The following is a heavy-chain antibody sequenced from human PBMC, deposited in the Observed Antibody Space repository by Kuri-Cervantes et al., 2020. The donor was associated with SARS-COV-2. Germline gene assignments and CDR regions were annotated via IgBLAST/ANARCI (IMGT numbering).Heavy chain of an antibody. CDR1: GFTFSSYW. CDR2: INSDGSST. J-gene: IGHJ3*02. Sequence: GESLKISCAASGFTFSSYWMHWVRQAPGKGLVWVSRINSDGSSTSYADSVKGRFTISRDNSKNTLYLQMNSLRAEDTAVYYCAKPDAFDIWGQGTMVTVSS. CDR3: AKPDAFDI. V-gene: IGHV3-74*01.